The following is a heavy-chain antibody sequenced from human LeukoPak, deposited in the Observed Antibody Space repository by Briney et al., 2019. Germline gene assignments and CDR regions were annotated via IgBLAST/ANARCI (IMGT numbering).Heavy chain of an antibody. V-gene: IGHV4-39*01. CDR2: IYYSGST. CDR1: GGSISSSSYY. D-gene: IGHD3-3*01. Sequence: VKPSETLSLTCTVSGGSISSSSYYWGWIRQPPGKGLEWIGSIYYSGSTYYNPSLKSRVTISVDTSKNQFSLKLSSVTAADTAVYYCATLWSGYYYYFDYWGQGTLVTVSS. CDR3: ATLWSGYYYYFDY. J-gene: IGHJ4*02.